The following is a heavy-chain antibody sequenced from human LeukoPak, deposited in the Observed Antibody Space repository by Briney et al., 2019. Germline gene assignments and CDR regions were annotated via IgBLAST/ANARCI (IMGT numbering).Heavy chain of an antibody. CDR2: IYYSGST. D-gene: IGHD3-10*01. CDR3: AILWFGDRPYTTPGDY. CDR1: GGSIGSSSYY. Sequence: SETLSLTCTVSGGSIGSSSYYWGWIRQPPGKGLEWIGSIYYSGSTYYNPSLKSRVTISVDTSKNQFSLKLSSVTAADTAVYYCAILWFGDRPYTTPGDYWGQGTLVTVSS. V-gene: IGHV4-39*01. J-gene: IGHJ4*02.